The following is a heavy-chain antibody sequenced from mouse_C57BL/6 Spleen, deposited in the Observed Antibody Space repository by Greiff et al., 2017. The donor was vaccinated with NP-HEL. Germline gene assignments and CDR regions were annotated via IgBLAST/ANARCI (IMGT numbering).Heavy chain of an antibody. V-gene: IGHV1-76*01. CDR3: ARSGSSYPFDY. Sequence: LVESGAELVRPGASVKLSCKASGYTFTDYYINWVKQRPGQGLEWIARIYPGSGNTYYNEKFKGKATLTAEKSSSTAYMQLSSLTSEDSAVYFCARSGSSYPFDYWGQGTTLTVSS. J-gene: IGHJ2*01. CDR2: IYPGSGNT. D-gene: IGHD1-1*01. CDR1: GYTFTDYY.